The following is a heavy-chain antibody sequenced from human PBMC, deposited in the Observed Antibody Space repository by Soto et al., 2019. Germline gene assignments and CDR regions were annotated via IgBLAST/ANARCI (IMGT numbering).Heavy chain of an antibody. J-gene: IGHJ5*02. D-gene: IGHD6-19*01. CDR1: GFTVSSNY. CDR2: IYSGGST. CDR3: ARDPRAVAGPGAWFAP. V-gene: IGHV3-53*01. Sequence: EVQLVESGGGLIQPGGSLRLSCAASGFTVSSNYMSWVRQAPGKGLEWVSVIYSGGSTYYADSVKGRFTISRDNSRNPLYLQMNSLRAEDTAVYYGARDPRAVAGPGAWFAPWGQGTLVTVSS.